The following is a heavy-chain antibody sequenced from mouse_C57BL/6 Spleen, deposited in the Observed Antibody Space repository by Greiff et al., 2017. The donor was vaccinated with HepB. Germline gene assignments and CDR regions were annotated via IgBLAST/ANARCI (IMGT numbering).Heavy chain of an antibody. J-gene: IGHJ2*01. Sequence: QVQLQQPGAELVKPGASVKLSCKASGYTFTSYWMHWVKQRPGQGLEWIGMIHPNSGSTNYNEKFKSKATLTVDKSSSTAYMQLSSLTSEDSAVYYCARYLTTVVAPDYWGQGTTLPVSS. CDR2: IHPNSGST. D-gene: IGHD1-1*01. CDR1: GYTFTSYW. V-gene: IGHV1-64*01. CDR3: ARYLTTVVAPDY.